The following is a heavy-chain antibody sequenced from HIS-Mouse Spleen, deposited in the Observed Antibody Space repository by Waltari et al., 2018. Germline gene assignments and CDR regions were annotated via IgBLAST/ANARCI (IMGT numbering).Heavy chain of an antibody. D-gene: IGHD6-13*01. Sequence: QLQLQESGPGLVTPSETLSLTFPVSGGSISTSSYYWGWTRQPPGKGLEWIGSIYYSGSTYYNPSLKSRVTISVDTSKNQFSLKLSSVTAADTAVYYCAREIPYSSSWYDWYFDLWGRGTLVTVSS. CDR3: AREIPYSSSWYDWYFDL. CDR2: IYYSGST. J-gene: IGHJ2*01. CDR1: GGSISTSSYY. V-gene: IGHV4-39*07.